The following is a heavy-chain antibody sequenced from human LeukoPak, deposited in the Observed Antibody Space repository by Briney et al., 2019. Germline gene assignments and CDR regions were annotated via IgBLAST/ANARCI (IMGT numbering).Heavy chain of an antibody. CDR2: ISYDGSNK. J-gene: IGHJ6*04. CDR1: GFTFSSYA. CDR3: ARDTLDYYGMDV. V-gene: IGHV3-30*04. Sequence: GGSLRLSCAASGFTFSSYAMHWVRQAPGKGLEWVAVISYDGSNKYYADSVKGRFTISRDNSENTLYLQMNSLRAEDTAVYYCARDTLDYYGMDVWGKGTTVTVSS.